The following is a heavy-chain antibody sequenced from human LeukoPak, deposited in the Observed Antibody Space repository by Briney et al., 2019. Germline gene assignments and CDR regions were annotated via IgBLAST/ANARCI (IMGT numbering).Heavy chain of an antibody. D-gene: IGHD3-10*01. V-gene: IGHV4-59*12. CDR3: AATMVRGVIPPTFDY. CDR1: GGSISSYY. Sequence: SETLSLTCTVSGGSISSYYWSWTRQPPGKGLEWIGYIYYSGSTNHNPSLKSRVTISVDTSKNQFSLKLSSVTAADTAVYYCAATMVRGVIPPTFDYWGQGTLVTVSS. J-gene: IGHJ4*02. CDR2: IYYSGST.